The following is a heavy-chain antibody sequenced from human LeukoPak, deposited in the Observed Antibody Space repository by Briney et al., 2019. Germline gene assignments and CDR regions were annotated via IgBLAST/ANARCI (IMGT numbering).Heavy chain of an antibody. J-gene: IGHJ4*02. CDR3: ARGEGHCSSTSCYYFDY. V-gene: IGHV4-34*01. CDR2: INHSGST. D-gene: IGHD2-2*01. Sequence: PSETLSLTCAVYGGSFSGYYWSWIRQPPGKGLEWIGEINHSGSTNYNPSLKSRVTISVDTSKNQFSLKLRSVTAADPAVYYCARGEGHCSSTSCYYFDYWGQGTLVTVSS. CDR1: GGSFSGYY.